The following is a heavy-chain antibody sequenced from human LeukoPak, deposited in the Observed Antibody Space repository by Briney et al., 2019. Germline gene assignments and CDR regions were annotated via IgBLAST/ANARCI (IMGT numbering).Heavy chain of an antibody. Sequence: SETLSLTCAVYGGSFSGYYWSWIRQPPGKGLEWIGELNHSGSTNYNPSLKSRVTISVDTSKNQFSLKLSSVTAADTAVDYCARVRIYCSSTSCYFSLYYYGMDVWGQGTTVTVSS. CDR3: ARVRIYCSSTSCYFSLYYYGMDV. CDR1: GGSFSGYY. D-gene: IGHD2-2*01. J-gene: IGHJ6*02. CDR2: LNHSGST. V-gene: IGHV4-34*01.